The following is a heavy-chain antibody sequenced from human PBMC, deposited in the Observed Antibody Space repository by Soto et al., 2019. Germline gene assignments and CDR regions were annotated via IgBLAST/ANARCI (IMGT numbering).Heavy chain of an antibody. CDR2: VSGDGRTT. CDR1: GFTFSSNA. Sequence: EVQLLESGGGLVRPGGSLRLSCAASGFTFSSNAMYWVRQAPGKGLERVSTVSGDGRTTHYAGSEKGRFAISRDNSKNKLYLQMSSLKTDDTAVDYCAKDYLPLRYIWNDVGVDYWGQGTLVTVSS. D-gene: IGHD1-1*01. V-gene: IGHV3-23*01. J-gene: IGHJ4*02. CDR3: AKDYLPLRYIWNDVGVDY.